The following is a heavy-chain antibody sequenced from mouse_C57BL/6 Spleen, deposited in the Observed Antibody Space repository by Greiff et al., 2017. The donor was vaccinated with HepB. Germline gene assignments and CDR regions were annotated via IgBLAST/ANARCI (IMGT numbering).Heavy chain of an antibody. CDR1: GFSLSTSGMG. CDR3: ARRDTVVAWYFDV. Sequence: ESGPGILQSSQTLSLTCSFSGFSLSTSGMGVSWIRQPSGKGLEWLAHIYWDDDKRYNPSLKSRLTLSKDTSRNQLFLKITSVDTADTATYYCARRDTVVAWYFDVWGTGTTVTVSS. D-gene: IGHD1-1*01. V-gene: IGHV8-12*01. J-gene: IGHJ1*03. CDR2: IYWDDDK.